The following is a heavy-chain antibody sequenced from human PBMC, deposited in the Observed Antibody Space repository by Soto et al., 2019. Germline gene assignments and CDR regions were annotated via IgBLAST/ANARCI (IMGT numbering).Heavy chain of an antibody. CDR2: IIPIFGTA. J-gene: IGHJ6*02. CDR3: ARDIVGATFYYYYGMDV. V-gene: IGHV1-69*01. D-gene: IGHD1-26*01. Sequence: KISCKGSGYSFTSYWISWVRQAPGQGLEWMGGIIPIFGTANYAQKFQGRVTITADESTSTAYMELSSLRSEDTAVYYCARDIVGATFYYYYGMDVWGPGTTVTVSS. CDR1: GYSFTSYW.